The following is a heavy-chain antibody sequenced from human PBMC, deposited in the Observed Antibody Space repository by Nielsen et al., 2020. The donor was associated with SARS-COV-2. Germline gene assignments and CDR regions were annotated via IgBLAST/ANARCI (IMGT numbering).Heavy chain of an antibody. J-gene: IGHJ6*02. CDR2: IYTDGST. CDR3: ARDNWGRMDV. CDR1: GFTLSSSF. Sequence: ESLHISCGASGFTLSSSFMSWVRQAAGKGLAWVSVIYTDGSTSHADSVKGRFTISRDNSKNTLYLQMNRLRAEDTAVYYCARDNWGRMDVWGQGTTVTVSS. V-gene: IGHV3-66*01. D-gene: IGHD7-27*01.